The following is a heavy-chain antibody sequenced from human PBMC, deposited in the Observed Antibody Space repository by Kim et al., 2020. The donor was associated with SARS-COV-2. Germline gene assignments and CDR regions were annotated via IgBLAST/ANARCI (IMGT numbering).Heavy chain of an antibody. CDR1: VFTFSSYA. CDR2: VNSDGSRT. Sequence: GGSLRLSCVASVFTFSSYAMNWVRQAPGKGLMWVSRVNSDGSRTTYADSVKGRLTISRDNARNTLYLQMNSLRAEDTAVYYCASLCTGYVWGQFDYWGQG. D-gene: IGHD3-16*01. CDR3: ASLCTGYVWGQFDY. J-gene: IGHJ4*02. V-gene: IGHV3-74*01.